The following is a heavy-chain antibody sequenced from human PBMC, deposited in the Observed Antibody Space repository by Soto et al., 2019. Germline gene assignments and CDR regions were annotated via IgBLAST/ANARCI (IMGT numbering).Heavy chain of an antibody. CDR1: GGSISSSNW. Sequence: QVQLQESGPGLVKLSGTLSLTCAVSGGSISSSNWWSWVRQPPGKGLEWIGEIYHSGSTNYNPSLKGRVTISVDTSKNQDSLKLSSVTAADTAVYYCARGTTYSGRYTYFDYWGQGTLVTVSS. D-gene: IGHD1-26*01. V-gene: IGHV4-4*02. CDR3: ARGTTYSGRYTYFDY. CDR2: IYHSGST. J-gene: IGHJ4*02.